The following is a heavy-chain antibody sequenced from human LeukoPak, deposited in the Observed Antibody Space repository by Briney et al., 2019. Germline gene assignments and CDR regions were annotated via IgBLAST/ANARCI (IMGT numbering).Heavy chain of an antibody. D-gene: IGHD4-17*01. V-gene: IGHV3-7*01. CDR2: INQGGNDK. Sequence: AGGSLRLSCAASGFIFSSRWMSWVRQAPGKGLEWVASINQGGNDKRHADSVKGRLTISRDNAKNSLSLQLNSPTAEDTAMYYCATLKDAVTTFDNWGQGTLVTVSS. CDR1: GFIFSSRW. CDR3: ATLKDAVTTFDN. J-gene: IGHJ4*02.